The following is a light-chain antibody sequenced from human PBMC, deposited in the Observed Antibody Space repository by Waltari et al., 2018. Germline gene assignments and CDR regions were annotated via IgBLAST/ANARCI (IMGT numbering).Light chain of an antibody. J-gene: IGKJ1*01. CDR3: LQDSNYPRT. Sequence: AIQMTQSPSSLSASIGDRVTITCRASQAIRNELGWYQQKPGKAPKLLIYAASCLQTGVPSRFRGSGSGTHFTLTITSLQPEDFAIYDCLQDSNYPRTFGQGTQVEIK. CDR2: AAS. V-gene: IGKV1-6*01. CDR1: QAIRNE.